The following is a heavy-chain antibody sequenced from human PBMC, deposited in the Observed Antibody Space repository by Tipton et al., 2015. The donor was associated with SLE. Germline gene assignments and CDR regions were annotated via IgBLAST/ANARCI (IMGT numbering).Heavy chain of an antibody. V-gene: IGHV4-34*01. D-gene: IGHD5-24*01. CDR2: INHSGST. CDR3: ARSRRDGFTSVYYFDY. CDR1: GGSFSVHY. Sequence: AGLVKPSETLSLTCAVYGGSFSVHYWSWSWIRQPPGKGLEWIGEINHSGSTNYNPSLKSRVTISVDTSKNQFSLRLNSVTAADTAVYYCARSRRDGFTSVYYFDYWGQGSLVIVSS. J-gene: IGHJ4*02.